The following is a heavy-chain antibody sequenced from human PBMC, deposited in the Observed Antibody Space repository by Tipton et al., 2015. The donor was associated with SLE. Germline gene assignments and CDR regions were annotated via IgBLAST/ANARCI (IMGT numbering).Heavy chain of an antibody. Sequence: TLSLTCTVSSGSISSYYWSWIRQPPGKGLEWIGYIYYSGSPNYNPSLKSRVTISVDRSKNQFSLKLSSVTAADTAVYYCARLGGITAAGEVYFDYWGQGTLVTVSS. CDR1: SGSISSYY. D-gene: IGHD6-13*01. CDR3: ARLGGITAAGEVYFDY. CDR2: IYYSGSP. J-gene: IGHJ4*02. V-gene: IGHV4-59*12.